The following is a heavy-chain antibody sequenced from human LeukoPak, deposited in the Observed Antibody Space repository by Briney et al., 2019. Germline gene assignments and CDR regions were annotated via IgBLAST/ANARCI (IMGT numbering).Heavy chain of an antibody. D-gene: IGHD3-10*01. J-gene: IGHJ4*02. CDR3: ARGKYYGSGSLDY. Sequence: SETLSLTCAVYGGSFSGYYWSWIRQPPGKGLEWLGEINHSGSTNYNPSLKSRVTISVDTSKNQFSLKLSSVTAADTAVYYCARGKYYGSGSLDYWGQGTLVTVSS. CDR1: GGSFSGYY. V-gene: IGHV4-34*01. CDR2: INHSGST.